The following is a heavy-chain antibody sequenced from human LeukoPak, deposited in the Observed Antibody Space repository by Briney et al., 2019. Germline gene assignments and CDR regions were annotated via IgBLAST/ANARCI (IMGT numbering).Heavy chain of an antibody. D-gene: IGHD3-22*01. CDR1: GFTFSSSG. V-gene: IGHV3-30*18. CDR3: AKDPTRLVTMIVVVIQLDY. CDR2: ILYDGSNK. J-gene: IGHJ4*02. Sequence: GGSLRLSCVASGFTFSSSGMHGVRQALGKGLEWVAVILYDGSNKYYADSAKGRFTISRDNSKNTLYLQMNSLRAEDTAVYYCAKDPTRLVTMIVVVIQLDYWGQGTLVTVSS.